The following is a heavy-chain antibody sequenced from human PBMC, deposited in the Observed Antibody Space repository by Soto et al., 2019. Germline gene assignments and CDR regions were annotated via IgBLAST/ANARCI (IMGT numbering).Heavy chain of an antibody. Sequence: PSETLSLTCTVSGGSISSYYWSWIRQPPGKGLEWIGYIYYSGSINYNPSLKSRFTISVDTSKNQFSLKLSSVIAADTAVYYCARAPYYYGSGYYFDYWGQGTLVTVSS. CDR1: GGSISSYY. CDR3: ARAPYYYGSGYYFDY. D-gene: IGHD3-10*01. CDR2: IYYSGSI. V-gene: IGHV4-59*01. J-gene: IGHJ4*02.